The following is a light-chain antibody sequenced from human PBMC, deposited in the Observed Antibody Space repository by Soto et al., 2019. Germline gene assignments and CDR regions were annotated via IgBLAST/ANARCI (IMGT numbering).Light chain of an antibody. Sequence: QSALTQPASVSGSPGQSITISCTGTSSGVGGYNYVSWYQQHPGKAPKLMIYEVSNRPSGVSDRFSGSKSGNTASLTISGIQAEDEADYYCSSYTSATTYVFGTGTKVTVL. V-gene: IGLV2-14*01. CDR1: SSGVGGYNY. CDR3: SSYTSATTYV. J-gene: IGLJ1*01. CDR2: EVS.